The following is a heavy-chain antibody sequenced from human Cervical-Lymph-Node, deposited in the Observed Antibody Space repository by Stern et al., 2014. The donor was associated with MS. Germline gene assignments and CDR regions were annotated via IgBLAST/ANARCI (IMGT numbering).Heavy chain of an antibody. D-gene: IGHD2-8*01. Sequence: VQLVESGAEVKKPGSSVKVTCKTSGGNFSDFAITWVRQAPGQGLEWMGGIIPFVDTAHYAQHFRGRVTFTADKSTNTAYMELTSLTSDDTAVYYCAKDEPSHGTSGHPHFDVWGQGTMLTVSS. CDR3: AKDEPSHGTSGHPHFDV. J-gene: IGHJ3*01. V-gene: IGHV1-69*06. CDR2: IIPFVDTA. CDR1: GGNFSDFA.